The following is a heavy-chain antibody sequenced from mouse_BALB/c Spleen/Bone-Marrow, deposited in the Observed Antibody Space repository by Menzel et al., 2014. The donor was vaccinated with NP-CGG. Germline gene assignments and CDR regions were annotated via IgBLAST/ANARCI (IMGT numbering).Heavy chain of an antibody. CDR3: AKDDYGRSRFAY. CDR2: IHHSGST. J-gene: IGHJ3*01. CDR1: GYSITSGYS. V-gene: IGHV3-1*02. D-gene: IGHD1-1*01. Sequence: EVKLVESGPDLVKPSQSLSLTCTVTGYSITSGYSWHWIRQFPGNKLEWMGYIHHSGSTNYNPSLKSRISITRDTSKNQFFLQLNSVTTEDTATYYCAKDDYGRSRFAYWGQGTLVTVSA.